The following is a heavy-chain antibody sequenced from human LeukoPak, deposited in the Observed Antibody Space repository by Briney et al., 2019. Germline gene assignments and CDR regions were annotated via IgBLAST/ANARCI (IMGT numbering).Heavy chain of an antibody. CDR3: GRLHYDPI. CDR1: GGSISSYY. V-gene: IGHV4-59*01. CDR2: IYYSGST. J-gene: IGHJ4*02. D-gene: IGHD3-22*01. Sequence: SETLSLTCTVSGGSISSYYWSWIRQPPGKGLEWIGYIYYSGSTNYNPSLKSRVTISVDKSKNQSSLKLSSVSAADTAVYYCGRLHYDPIWGQGTLVTVSS.